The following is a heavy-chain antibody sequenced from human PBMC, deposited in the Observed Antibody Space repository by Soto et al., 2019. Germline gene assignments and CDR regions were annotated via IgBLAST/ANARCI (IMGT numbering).Heavy chain of an antibody. Sequence: GGSLRLSCSASGFTFSSYAMHWVRQAPGKGLEYVSAISSNGGSTYYADSVKGRFTISRDNSKNTLYLQMSSLRAEDTAVYYCVMTMVRGVINPIFDYWGQGTLVTVSS. V-gene: IGHV3-64D*09. J-gene: IGHJ4*02. CDR2: ISSNGGST. CDR3: VMTMVRGVINPIFDY. CDR1: GFTFSSYA. D-gene: IGHD3-10*01.